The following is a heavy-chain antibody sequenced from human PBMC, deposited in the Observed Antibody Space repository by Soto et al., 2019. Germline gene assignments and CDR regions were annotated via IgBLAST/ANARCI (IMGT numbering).Heavy chain of an antibody. Sequence: SGPTLVNSTQTLTLTCTFSGFSLSTSGVGVGWIRQPPGKALEWLAPIYWNDDKRYSPSLKSRLTITKDTSKNQVVLTMTNMDPVDTATYYCAPIFYYGSGSYAHFDYWGQGTLVTVSS. V-gene: IGHV2-5*01. CDR2: IYWNDDK. J-gene: IGHJ4*02. CDR3: APIFYYGSGSYAHFDY. D-gene: IGHD3-10*01. CDR1: GFSLSTSGVG.